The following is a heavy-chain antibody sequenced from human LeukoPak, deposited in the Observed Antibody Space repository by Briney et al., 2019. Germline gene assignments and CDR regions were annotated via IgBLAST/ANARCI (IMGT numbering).Heavy chain of an antibody. CDR1: GGSISSGGYY. CDR3: ARDGTSPNGYYYYGMDV. J-gene: IGHJ6*02. CDR2: IYYSGST. Sequence: PSETLSLTCTVSGGSISSGGYYWSWIRQHPGKGLEWIGYIYYSGSTYYNPSLKSRVTISVDTSKNQFSLKLSSVTAADTAVYYCARDGTSPNGYYYYGMDVWGQGTTVTVSS. D-gene: IGHD2-2*01. V-gene: IGHV4-30-4*08.